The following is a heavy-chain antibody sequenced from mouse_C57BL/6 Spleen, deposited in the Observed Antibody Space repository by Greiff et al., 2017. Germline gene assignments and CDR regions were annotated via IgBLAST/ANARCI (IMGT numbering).Heavy chain of an antibody. CDR3: AISYYYGSSYYAMDY. Sequence: SGPELVKPGASVKMSCKASGYTFTDYNMHWVKQSHGKSLEWIGYINPNNGGTSYNQKFKGKATLTVNKSSSTAYMELRSLTSEDSAVYYCAISYYYGSSYYAMDYWGQGTSVTVSS. CDR2: INPNNGGT. CDR1: GYTFTDYN. D-gene: IGHD1-1*01. J-gene: IGHJ4*01. V-gene: IGHV1-22*01.